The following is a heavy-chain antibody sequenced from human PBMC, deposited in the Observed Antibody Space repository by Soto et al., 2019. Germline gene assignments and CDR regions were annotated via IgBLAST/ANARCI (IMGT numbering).Heavy chain of an antibody. CDR2: IYYSGST. CDR3: ARAGLGDGSDY. D-gene: IGHD1-26*01. J-gene: IGHJ4*02. Sequence: QVQLQESGPGLVKPSETLSLTCTVSGGSVSSGSYYWSWIRQPPGKGLEWIGYIYYSGSTKYNPSLKSRVTISVDTSKNQFSLKLSYVTAADTAVYYCARAGLGDGSDYWGQGTLVTVSS. V-gene: IGHV4-61*01. CDR1: GGSVSSGSYY.